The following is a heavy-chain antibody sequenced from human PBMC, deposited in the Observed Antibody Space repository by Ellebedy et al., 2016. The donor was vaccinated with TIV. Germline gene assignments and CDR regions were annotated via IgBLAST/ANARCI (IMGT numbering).Heavy chain of an antibody. CDR1: GYTFTSFG. V-gene: IGHV1-18*01. J-gene: IGHJ4*01. D-gene: IGHD3-22*01. Sequence: ASVKVSXXASGYTFTSFGISWVRQAPGQGPEWMGWISAYSTYYGHTRYEQKFQGRVTMTIDTSTSTAYMELRSLRSDDTAVYYCARDLGSYSDSSGIFFDYWGQGTLVTVSS. CDR3: ARDLGSYSDSSGIFFDY. CDR2: ISAYSTYYGHT.